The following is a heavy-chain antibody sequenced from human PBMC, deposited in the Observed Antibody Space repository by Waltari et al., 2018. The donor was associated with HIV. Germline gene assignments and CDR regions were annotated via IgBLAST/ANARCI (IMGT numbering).Heavy chain of an antibody. J-gene: IGHJ5*02. V-gene: IGHV1-2*02. CDR1: GYTFTAYY. D-gene: IGHD4-17*01. Sequence: QVQLVQSGVEVKKPVASVKVSCKASGYTFTAYYMHWVRQAPGQGLEWMGRNNPKSSGTNYAKKLQVRVTMTRDTYIRTAYMELSRLRSDDTAVYYCARGEAKLYDYDFTWGQGTLVTVSS. CDR2: NNPKSSGT. CDR3: ARGEAKLYDYDFT.